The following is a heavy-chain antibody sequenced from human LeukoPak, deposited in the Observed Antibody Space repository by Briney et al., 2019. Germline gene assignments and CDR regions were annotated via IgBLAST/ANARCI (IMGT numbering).Heavy chain of an antibody. Sequence: GGSLRLSCAASGFTFSSYWMHWVRQAPGKGLVWVSCINSDGSSTSYADSVKGRFTISRDNAKNTLYLQMNSLRAEDTAVYYCARAEYYYDSSGYVHFDYWGQGTLVTVSS. V-gene: IGHV3-74*01. D-gene: IGHD3-22*01. J-gene: IGHJ4*02. CDR3: ARAEYYYDSSGYVHFDY. CDR1: GFTFSSYW. CDR2: INSDGSST.